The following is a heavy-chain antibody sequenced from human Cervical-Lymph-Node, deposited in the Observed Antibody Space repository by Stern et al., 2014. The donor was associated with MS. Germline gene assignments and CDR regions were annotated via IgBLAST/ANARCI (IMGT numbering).Heavy chain of an antibody. CDR2: INPNSGET. Sequence: QVQLVQSAAEVKKPGASVKVSCEASGYTFNAYYIHWVRQAPGRGLEWMGRINPNSGETKYAQKFQGRITMTRDTSNTAYMELSRVTSDATAVFYCARVTRHFENRLYFGMDVWGQGTTVTVSS. CDR1: GYTFNAYY. D-gene: IGHD1-14*01. V-gene: IGHV1-2*06. CDR3: ARVTRHFENRLYFGMDV. J-gene: IGHJ6*02.